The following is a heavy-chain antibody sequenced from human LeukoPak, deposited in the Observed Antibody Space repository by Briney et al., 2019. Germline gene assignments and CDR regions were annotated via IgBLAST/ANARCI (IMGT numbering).Heavy chain of an antibody. V-gene: IGHV3-30*18. D-gene: IGHD2-2*01. CDR3: AKDGGCSSTSCSYFFDY. CDR2: ISYDGSNK. Sequence: PGGSLRLSCAASGFTFSSYGMHWVRQAPGKGLEWVAVISYDGSNKYYADSVKGRFTISRDKSKNTLYLQMNSLRAEDTAVYYCAKDGGCSSTSCSYFFDYWGQGTLVTVSS. CDR1: GFTFSSYG. J-gene: IGHJ4*02.